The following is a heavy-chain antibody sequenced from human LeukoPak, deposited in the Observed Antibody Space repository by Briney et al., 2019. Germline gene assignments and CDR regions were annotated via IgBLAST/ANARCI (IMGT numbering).Heavy chain of an antibody. V-gene: IGHV3-23*01. Sequence: GGSLRLSCAASGFTFSSNTMRWVRQAPGKGLEWVSTVSGSGGSTYYADSVKGRFTISRDNSKNTLYLQMNSLRAEDTAVYYCAKALSGSYYFDFRGQGTLVTVSS. D-gene: IGHD1-26*01. CDR2: VSGSGGST. CDR1: GFTFSSNT. CDR3: AKALSGSYYFDF. J-gene: IGHJ4*02.